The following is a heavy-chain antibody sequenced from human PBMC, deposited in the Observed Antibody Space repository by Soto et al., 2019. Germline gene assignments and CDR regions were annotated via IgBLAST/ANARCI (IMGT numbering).Heavy chain of an antibody. V-gene: IGHV1-8*01. D-gene: IGHD2-15*01. CDR3: AREGYCSGGSCYGPNWFDP. Sequence: ASVKVSCKASGYTFTSYDINWVRQATGQGLEWMGWMNPNSGNTGYAQKFQGRVTMSRNTSISTAYMELSSLRSEDTAVYYCAREGYCSGGSCYGPNWFDPWGQGTLVTVSS. CDR2: MNPNSGNT. J-gene: IGHJ5*02. CDR1: GYTFTSYD.